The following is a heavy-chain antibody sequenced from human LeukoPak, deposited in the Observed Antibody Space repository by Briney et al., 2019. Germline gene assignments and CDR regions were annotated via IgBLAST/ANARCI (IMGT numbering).Heavy chain of an antibody. D-gene: IGHD1-26*01. Sequence: GGSLRLSRAASGFTVSSNYMSWVRQAPGKGLEWVSVIYSGGSTYYADSVKGRFTISRDKSKNTLYLQMNSLRAEDTAVYYCARDTSGSYYFDYWGQGTLVTVSS. V-gene: IGHV3-66*02. CDR1: GFTVSSNY. CDR3: ARDTSGSYYFDY. J-gene: IGHJ4*02. CDR2: IYSGGST.